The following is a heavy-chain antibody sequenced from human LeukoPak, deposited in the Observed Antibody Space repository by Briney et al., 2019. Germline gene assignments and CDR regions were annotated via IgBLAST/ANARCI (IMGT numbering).Heavy chain of an antibody. V-gene: IGHV3-33*01. J-gene: IGHJ6*02. CDR2: IWYDGSNK. CDR1: GFTFSSYG. D-gene: IGHD3-9*01. CDR3: ARGNHYDILTGYYYYYGMDV. Sequence: GGSLRLSCAASGFTFSSYGMHWVRQAPGKGLEWVAVIWYDGSNKYYADSVKGRFTISRDNSKNTLYLQMNSLRAEDTAVYYCARGNHYDILTGYYYYYGMDVWGQGTTVTVSS.